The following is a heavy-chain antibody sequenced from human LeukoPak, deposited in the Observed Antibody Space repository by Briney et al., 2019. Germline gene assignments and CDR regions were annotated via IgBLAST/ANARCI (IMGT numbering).Heavy chain of an antibody. J-gene: IGHJ4*02. CDR1: GFTVSSNY. CDR2: IYSGGST. V-gene: IGHV3-53*01. Sequence: GGSLRLSCAASGFTVSSNYMSWVRQAPGKGLELVSVIYSGGSTYYADSVKGRFTISRDNSKNTLYLQMNSLRAEDTAVYYCARDYYGSGSYYNWGQGTLVTVSS. D-gene: IGHD3-10*01. CDR3: ARDYYGSGSYYN.